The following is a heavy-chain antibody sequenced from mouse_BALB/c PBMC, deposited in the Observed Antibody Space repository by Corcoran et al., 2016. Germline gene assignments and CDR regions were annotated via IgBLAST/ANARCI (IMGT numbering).Heavy chain of an antibody. CDR1: GYTFTDYV. V-gene: IGHV1-81*01. CDR3: SRDDGPMDY. J-gene: IGHJ4*01. CDR2: MYTGSGST. Sequence: QVQLQQSGPELVKPGASVKMSCKASGYTFTDYVIRWVKQRTGQGLEWLGEMYTGSGSTYYNEKFKGKATLTADKTSNTAYMQLSGLTSEDSAVDFCSRDDGPMDYWGQGTAVTVSS. D-gene: IGHD2-3*01.